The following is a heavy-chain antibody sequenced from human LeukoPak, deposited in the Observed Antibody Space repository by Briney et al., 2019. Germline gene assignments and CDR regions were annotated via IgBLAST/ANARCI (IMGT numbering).Heavy chain of an antibody. CDR1: GVSISSYY. V-gene: IGHV4-59*01. J-gene: IGHJ4*02. CDR2: IYYSGST. Sequence: PSETLSLTCTVSGVSISSYYWNWIRQPPGKGLEWIGYIYYSGSTNYNTSLKSRVTISVDTSKNQFSLKLSSVTAADTAVYYCARGAGSSGYYSIFYFDYWGQGALVTVSS. D-gene: IGHD3-22*01. CDR3: ARGAGSSGYYSIFYFDY.